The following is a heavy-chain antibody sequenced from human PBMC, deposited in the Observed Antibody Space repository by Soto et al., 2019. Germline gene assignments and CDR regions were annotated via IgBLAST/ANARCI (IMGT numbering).Heavy chain of an antibody. CDR2: IWYDGSNK. CDR1: GFTFSSYG. J-gene: IGHJ4*02. CDR3: ARDRLNYDYIWGSYRYTGGVFDY. D-gene: IGHD3-16*02. Sequence: QVQLVESGGGVVQPGRSLRLSCAASGFTFSSYGMHWVRQAPGKGLEWVAVIWYDGSNKYYADSVKGRFTISRDNSKNTLYLQMNSLRAEDRAVYSGARDRLNYDYIWGSYRYTGGVFDYWGQGTLVTVSS. V-gene: IGHV3-33*01.